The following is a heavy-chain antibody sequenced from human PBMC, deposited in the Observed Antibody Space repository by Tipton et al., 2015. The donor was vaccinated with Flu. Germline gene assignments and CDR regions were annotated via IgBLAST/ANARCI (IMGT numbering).Heavy chain of an antibody. V-gene: IGHV4-61*02. J-gene: IGHJ5*02. CDR3: ARHRYYSGYDS. CDR2: IYTSGST. Sequence: LRLSCTVSGGSISSGSYYWSWIRQPAGKGLEWIGRIYTSGSTNYNPSLKSRVTISVDTSKNQFSLKLSSVTAADTAVYYCARHRYYSGYDSWGQGTLVTVSS. D-gene: IGHD5-12*01. CDR1: GGSISSGSYY.